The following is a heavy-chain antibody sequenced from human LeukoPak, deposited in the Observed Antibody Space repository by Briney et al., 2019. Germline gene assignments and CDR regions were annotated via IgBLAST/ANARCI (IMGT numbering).Heavy chain of an antibody. Sequence: SETLSLTCTVSGGSIRSYYWSWIRQPPGKGLEWIGHIYYSGSTNYNPSLKSRVSISVDTSKNQFSLKLSSVTAADTAVYYCARTGSTVTMLYPFDHWGQGTLVTVSS. J-gene: IGHJ4*02. D-gene: IGHD4-17*01. CDR3: ARTGSTVTMLYPFDH. CDR2: IYYSGST. CDR1: GGSIRSYY. V-gene: IGHV4-59*01.